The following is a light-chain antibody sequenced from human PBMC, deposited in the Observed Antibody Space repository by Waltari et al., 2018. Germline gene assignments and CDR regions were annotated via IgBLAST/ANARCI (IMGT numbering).Light chain of an antibody. J-gene: IGLJ3*02. CDR3: GADHGSGSNFVV. V-gene: IGLV9-49*01. CDR2: VGTGGIVG. CDR1: SGSSNYN. Sequence: QPVLTQPPPASASLGASVTPTSPLSSGSSNYNVDWYQQRPGKGPRFVMRVGTGGIVGSKGDGIPDRFSVLGSGLNRYLTIKNIQEEDESDYHCGADHGSGSNFVVFGGGTKLTVL.